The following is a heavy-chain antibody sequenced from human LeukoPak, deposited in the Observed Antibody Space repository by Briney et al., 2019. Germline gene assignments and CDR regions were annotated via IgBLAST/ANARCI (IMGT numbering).Heavy chain of an antibody. V-gene: IGHV1-46*01. CDR1: GYTFTSYY. J-gene: IGHJ6*02. CDR3: ARVPSPLPAAMYSYYYYGMDV. D-gene: IGHD2-2*01. CDR2: INPSGGST. Sequence: ASVKVSCKASGYTFTSYYMHWVRQAPGQGLEWMGIINPSGGSTRYAQKFQGRVTMTRDTSTSTVYMELSSLRSEDTAVYYCARVPSPLPAAMYSYYYYGMDVWGQGTTVTVSS.